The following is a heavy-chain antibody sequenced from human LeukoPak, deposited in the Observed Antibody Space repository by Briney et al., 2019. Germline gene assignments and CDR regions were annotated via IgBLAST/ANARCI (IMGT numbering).Heavy chain of an antibody. D-gene: IGHD6-13*01. CDR2: IDTSGNT. J-gene: IGHJ2*01. V-gene: IGHV4-59*10. Sequence: SETLSLTCAVYGGSFSSYYWSWIRQPAGKGLEWIGRIDTSGNTNYKPSLKSRVTMSVDTSKNQFSLKLNSVTAADTAVYYCARVSSSWYQDWYFDLWGRGTLVTVSS. CDR1: GGSFSSYY. CDR3: ARVSSSWYQDWYFDL.